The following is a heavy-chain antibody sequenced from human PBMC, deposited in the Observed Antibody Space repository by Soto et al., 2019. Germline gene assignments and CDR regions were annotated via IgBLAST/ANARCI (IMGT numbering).Heavy chain of an antibody. CDR3: ARVRRQQLVPYFDY. D-gene: IGHD6-13*01. V-gene: IGHV4-30-4*01. J-gene: IGHJ4*02. Sequence: SSETLSLTCTVSDGSVSSGDYYWSWIRQPPGKGLEWIGYIYYSGSTYYNPSLQSRVTISVDMSKNQFSLKLSSVTAADTAVYYCARVRRQQLVPYFDYWGQGTLVTVSS. CDR2: IYYSGST. CDR1: DGSVSSGDYY.